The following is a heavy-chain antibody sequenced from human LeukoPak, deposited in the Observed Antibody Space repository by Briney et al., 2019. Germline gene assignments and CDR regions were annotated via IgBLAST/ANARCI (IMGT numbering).Heavy chain of an antibody. D-gene: IGHD2-21*01. CDR1: GYTFINYG. V-gene: IGHV1-18*01. J-gene: IGHJ5*02. Sequence: ASVKVSCKASGYTFINYGINWVRQAPGQGLEWMGWISAYNGNTNCAQKLQDRVTMTTDTSTSTAYMELRGLRSDDTAVYYCARNCGGDCDWFDPWGQGTLVTVSS. CDR2: ISAYNGNT. CDR3: ARNCGGDCDWFDP.